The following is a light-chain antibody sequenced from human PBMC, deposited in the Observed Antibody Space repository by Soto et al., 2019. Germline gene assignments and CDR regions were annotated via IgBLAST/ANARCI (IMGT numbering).Light chain of an antibody. CDR2: DVT. V-gene: IGLV2-11*01. CDR3: CSYAGLSTRYV. CDR1: SSDVGGYDY. Sequence: QSALTQPRSMSGSPGQSLTISCTGTSSDVGGYDYVSWYQHHPGTVPKLLIYDVTNRPSGIPHRFSGSKSGNTASLTISGLQAEDEADYYCCSYAGLSTRYVFGTGTKLNVL. J-gene: IGLJ1*01.